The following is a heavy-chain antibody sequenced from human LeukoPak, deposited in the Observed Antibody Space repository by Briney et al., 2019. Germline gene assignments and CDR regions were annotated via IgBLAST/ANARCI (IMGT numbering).Heavy chain of an antibody. J-gene: IGHJ6*03. V-gene: IGHV4-34*01. CDR3: ARHHPTVTPYYMDV. CDR2: INHSGST. D-gene: IGHD4-17*01. CDR1: GGSFSGYY. Sequence: SETLSLTCAVYGGSFSGYYWSWIRQPPGKGLEWIGEINHSGSTNYNPSLKSRVTISVDTSKNQFSLKLSSVTAADTAVYYCARHHPTVTPYYMDVWGKGTTVTISS.